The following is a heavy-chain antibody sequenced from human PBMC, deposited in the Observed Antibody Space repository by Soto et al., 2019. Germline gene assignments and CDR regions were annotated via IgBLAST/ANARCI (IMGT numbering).Heavy chain of an antibody. Sequence: QVQLVESGGGVVQPGRSLRLSCAASGFTFSSYGMHWVRQAPGKGLEWMAVISYDGNNKYYADSVKGRFTISRDNSKNTLYLQMNSLRAEDTAVYYCAKDEVLVVAVARDYYGMDVWGQGTTVTVSS. D-gene: IGHD2-15*01. V-gene: IGHV3-30*18. J-gene: IGHJ6*02. CDR1: GFTFSSYG. CDR2: ISYDGNNK. CDR3: AKDEVLVVAVARDYYGMDV.